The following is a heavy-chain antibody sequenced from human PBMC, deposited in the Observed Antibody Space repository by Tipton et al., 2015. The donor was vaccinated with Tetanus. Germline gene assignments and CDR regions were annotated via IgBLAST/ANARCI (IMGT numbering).Heavy chain of an antibody. CDR2: IHDSGTT. D-gene: IGHD3-3*02. J-gene: IGHJ5*02. Sequence: TLSLTCAVSGASISPYYWSWIRQPPGKGLEWIGSIHDSGTTNYNPSPKSRLTMSVDTSNNLFSLKLTSVTAADTAVYYCARVQLSSSFLKYNWSDPWGQGTLVTVAS. CDR1: GASISPYY. V-gene: IGHV4-59*01. CDR3: ARVQLSSSFLKYNWSDP.